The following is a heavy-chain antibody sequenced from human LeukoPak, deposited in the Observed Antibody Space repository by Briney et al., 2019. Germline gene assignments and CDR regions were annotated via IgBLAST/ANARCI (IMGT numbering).Heavy chain of an antibody. CDR3: ARDEVEYSSGEWDY. D-gene: IGHD6-19*01. V-gene: IGHV3-48*03. CDR1: GFTFSSYE. CDR2: ISSSGSTI. J-gene: IGHJ4*02. Sequence: GGSLRLSCAASGFTFSSYEMNWVRQAPGKGLEWVSYISSSGSTIYYADSVKGRFTISRDNAKNSLYLQMNSLRAEDTAVYYCARDEVEYSSGEWDYWGQGTLVTVSS.